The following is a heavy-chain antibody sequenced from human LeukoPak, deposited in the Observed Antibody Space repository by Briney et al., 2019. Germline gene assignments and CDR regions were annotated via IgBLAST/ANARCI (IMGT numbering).Heavy chain of an antibody. CDR2: IVVGSGNT. Sequence: SVKVSCKASGFTFTSSAMQWVRQARGQRLERIGWIVVGSGNTNYAQKFQERATITRDMSTSTAYMELSSLRSEDTAVYYCAAARESPRYSSGWYGFDPWGQGTLVTVSS. CDR3: AAARESPRYSSGWYGFDP. CDR1: GFTFTSSA. J-gene: IGHJ5*02. D-gene: IGHD6-19*01. V-gene: IGHV1-58*02.